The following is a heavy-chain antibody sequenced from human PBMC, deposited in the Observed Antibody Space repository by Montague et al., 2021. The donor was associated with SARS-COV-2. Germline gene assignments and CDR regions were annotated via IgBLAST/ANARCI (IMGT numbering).Heavy chain of an antibody. CDR2: IYISGST. V-gene: IGHV4-61*02. J-gene: IGHJ6*02. CDR3: ARTVVVPAAMSRYYGMDV. Sequence: TLSLTCSVSGGSISSGSYYWSWIRQPAGKGLEWIGRIYISGSTNYNPSLKSRVTMSVDTSKNQFSLKLSSVTAADTAVYYCARTVVVPAAMSRYYGMDVWGQGTQVTVSS. D-gene: IGHD2-2*01. CDR1: GGSISSGSYY.